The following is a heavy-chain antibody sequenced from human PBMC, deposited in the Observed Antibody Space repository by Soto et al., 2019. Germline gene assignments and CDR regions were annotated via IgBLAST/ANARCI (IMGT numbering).Heavy chain of an antibody. CDR2: VYHGVTA. J-gene: IGHJ4*02. CDR3: AKWFDSGGYATPL. Sequence: SETLSLTCSVSGGSIRSFHTSTYWGWIRQPPGKGLDWIGTVYHGVTAFYNPSLKSRASISVDSSKNQFSLNLTSVTAADTAVYYCAKWFDSGGYATPLWGQGTLVTVSS. D-gene: IGHD3-22*01. CDR1: GGSIRSFHTSTY. V-gene: IGHV4-39*07.